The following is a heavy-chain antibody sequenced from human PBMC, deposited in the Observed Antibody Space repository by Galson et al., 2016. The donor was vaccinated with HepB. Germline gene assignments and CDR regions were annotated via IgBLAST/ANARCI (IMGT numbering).Heavy chain of an antibody. J-gene: IGHJ3*02. CDR2: LYSGGST. V-gene: IGHV3-53*01. Sequence: SLRLSCAASGFTDSNNYMTWVRQAPGKGLEWVSLLYSGGSTYYADSVKGRFTISRDNSKNTVYLQMNSLRAEDTAVYYCARDRYYYDSRGYYSNDGFDIWGQGTMVTVSS. CDR3: ARDRYYYDSRGYYSNDGFDI. D-gene: IGHD3-22*01. CDR1: GFTDSNNY.